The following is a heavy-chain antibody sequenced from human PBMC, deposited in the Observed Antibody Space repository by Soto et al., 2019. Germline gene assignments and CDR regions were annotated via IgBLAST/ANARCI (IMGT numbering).Heavy chain of an antibody. V-gene: IGHV3-23*01. Sequence: GGSLRLSCVASGFSFSTYAMSWVRQAPGKGLEWVSAISGSGGSTYYADSVKGRFTISRDKSKNTLYLQMNSLRAEDTALYYCAKSFSSNWYDYFDYWGQGSLVTVSS. D-gene: IGHD6-13*01. CDR3: AKSFSSNWYDYFDY. J-gene: IGHJ4*02. CDR1: GFSFSTYA. CDR2: ISGSGGST.